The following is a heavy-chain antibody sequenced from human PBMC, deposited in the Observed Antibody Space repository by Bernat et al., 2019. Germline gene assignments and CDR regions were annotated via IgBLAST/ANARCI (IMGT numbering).Heavy chain of an antibody. V-gene: IGHV1-18*01. CDR1: GYTFTSYG. Sequence: QVQLVQSGAEVMKPGASVKVSCKASGYTFTSYGISWVRQAPGQGLEWMGWISAYKGNTNYAQKLRGRVTMTTDTSTSTAYMELRSLRSDDTAVYYCARDYKLPPTTLHDYWGQGTLVTVSS. CDR3: ARDYKLPPTTLHDY. CDR2: ISAYKGNT. J-gene: IGHJ4*02. D-gene: IGHD1-1*01.